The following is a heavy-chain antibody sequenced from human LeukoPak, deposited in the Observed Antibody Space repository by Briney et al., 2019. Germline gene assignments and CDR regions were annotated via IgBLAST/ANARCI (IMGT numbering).Heavy chain of an antibody. V-gene: IGHV1-18*01. D-gene: IGHD3-3*01. CDR3: ARRWTYYDFWSGYTYDAFDI. CDR2: ISVYNGNT. CDR1: GYTFTSYG. Sequence: ASVKVSCKASGYTFTSYGISWVRQAPGQGLEWMGWISVYNGNTNYAQKLQGRVTMTTDTSTSTAYMELRSLRSDDTAVYYCARRWTYYDFWSGYTYDAFDIWGQGTMVTVSS. J-gene: IGHJ3*02.